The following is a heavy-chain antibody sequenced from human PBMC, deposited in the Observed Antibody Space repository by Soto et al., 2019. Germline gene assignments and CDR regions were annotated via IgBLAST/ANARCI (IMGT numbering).Heavy chain of an antibody. CDR3: AKARIEAGDTAGFDP. D-gene: IGHD6-13*01. CDR2: ISGSGSKT. V-gene: IGHV3-23*01. Sequence: GGSLRLSCAAFEFTFSSYAMIWVRQAPGKGPEWVSAISGSGSKTYYADSVKGRFTISRDNSKNTLFLQMNTLRADDTAVYYCAKARIEAGDTAGFDPWGRGTLATVSS. J-gene: IGHJ5*02. CDR1: EFTFSSYA.